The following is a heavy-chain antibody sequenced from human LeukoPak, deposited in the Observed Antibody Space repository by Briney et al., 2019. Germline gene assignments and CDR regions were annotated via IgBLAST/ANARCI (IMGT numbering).Heavy chain of an antibody. CDR2: IIPIFGPA. CDR3: ARDDRLWGGNPNMDV. V-gene: IGHV1-69*05. Sequence: SVKVSCKXSGGTFSSYAISWVRQAPRQGLEWMGRIIPIFGPANYPQNFQGRVTISTDKSTTTVYMELSSLRFDDTAVYYCARDDRLWGGNPNMDVWGKGTTVTVS. J-gene: IGHJ6*03. D-gene: IGHD4-23*01. CDR1: GGTFSSYA.